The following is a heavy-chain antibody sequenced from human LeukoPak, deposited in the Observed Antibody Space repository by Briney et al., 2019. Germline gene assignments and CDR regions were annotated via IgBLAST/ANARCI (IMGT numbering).Heavy chain of an antibody. V-gene: IGHV4-39*01. CDR2: IYYSGST. D-gene: IGHD3-16*01. J-gene: IGHJ6*04. CDR3: ARQTARGGGVFYYYYGMDV. Sequence: NPSETLSLTCTVSGGSISSSSYYWGWIRQPPGKGLEWIGSIYYSGSTYYNPSLKSRVTISVDTSKNQFSLKLSSVTAADTAVYYCARQTARGGGVFYYYYGMDVWGKGPTVTVSS. CDR1: GGSISSSSYY.